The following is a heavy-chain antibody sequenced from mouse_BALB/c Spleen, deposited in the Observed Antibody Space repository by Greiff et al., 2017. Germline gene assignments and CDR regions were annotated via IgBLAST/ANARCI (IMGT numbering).Heavy chain of an antibody. CDR1: GYSITSDYA. V-gene: IGHV3-2*02. CDR2: ISYSGST. CDR3: ARRDSGGFAY. Sequence: EVKLMESGPGLVKPSQSLSLTCTVTGYSITSDYAWNWIRQFPGNKLEWMGYISYSGSTSYNPSLKSRISITRDTSKNQFFLQLNSVTTEDTATYYCARRDSGGFAYWGQGTLVTVSA. J-gene: IGHJ3*01.